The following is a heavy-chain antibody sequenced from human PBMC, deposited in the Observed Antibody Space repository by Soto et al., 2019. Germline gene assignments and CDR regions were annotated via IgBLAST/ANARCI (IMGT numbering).Heavy chain of an antibody. D-gene: IGHD1-7*01. V-gene: IGHV3-23*01. J-gene: IGHJ4*02. CDR2: ISSSGGST. CDR1: AFTFSRYA. CDR3: AKIEFSGTPNF. Sequence: GGSLRLSCAVSAFTFSRYAMSWVRQAPGKGLEWVSSISSSGGSTFYTDSVKGRFTISRDNSKNTLYLQMNSLRAEDTAVYYCAKIEFSGTPNFWGQGALVTVSS.